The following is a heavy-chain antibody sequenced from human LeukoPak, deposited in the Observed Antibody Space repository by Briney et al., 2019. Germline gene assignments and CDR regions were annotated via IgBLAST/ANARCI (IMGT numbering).Heavy chain of an antibody. CDR1: GGSISSYY. V-gene: IGHV4-59*08. CDR2: IYYSGST. J-gene: IGHJ6*02. CDR3: ARSSYYYDSTRDYYYYYGMDV. Sequence: TPSETLSLTCTVSGGSISSYYWSWIRQPPGKGLEWIGYIYYSGSTNYNPSLKSRVTISVDTSKNQFSLKLSSVTAADTAAYYCARSSYYYDSTRDYYYYYGMDVWGQGTTVTVSS. D-gene: IGHD3-22*01.